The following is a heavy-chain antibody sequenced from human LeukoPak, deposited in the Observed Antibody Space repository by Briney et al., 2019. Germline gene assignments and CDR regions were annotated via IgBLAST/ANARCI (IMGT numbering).Heavy chain of an antibody. CDR1: GFTFSSYR. D-gene: IGHD1-20*01. CDR2: ISSSSSYI. J-gene: IGHJ3*02. V-gene: IGHV3-21*01. CDR3: ARDSLLISGTPDDAFDI. Sequence: GGSLRLSCAASGFTFSSYRMNWVRQAPGKGLEWVSSISSSSSYIYYADSVKGRFTISRDNAKNSLYLQMNSLRAEDTAVYYCARDSLLISGTPDDAFDIWGQGTMVTVSS.